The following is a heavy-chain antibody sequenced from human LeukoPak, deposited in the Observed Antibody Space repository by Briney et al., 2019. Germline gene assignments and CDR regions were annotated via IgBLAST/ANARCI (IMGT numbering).Heavy chain of an antibody. V-gene: IGHV1-18*01. CDR1: GYSFTDYG. Sequence: ASVKVSCKASGYSFTDYGVSWGRQAPGQGLEWMGWISPYTGNTDYPRDLRGRVAMTADTSTSTVYMELKSLRSDDTAFYYCTREAEDLPGVITFLYWGQGTLVTVSS. J-gene: IGHJ4*02. D-gene: IGHD3-22*01. CDR3: TREAEDLPGVITFLY. CDR2: ISPYTGNT.